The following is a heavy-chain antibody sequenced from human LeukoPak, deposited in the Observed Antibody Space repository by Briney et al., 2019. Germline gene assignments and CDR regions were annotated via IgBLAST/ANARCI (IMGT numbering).Heavy chain of an antibody. Sequence: LETLSLTCAVYGGSFSGYYWSWIRQPPGKGLEWIGEINHSGSTNYNPSLKSRVTISVDTSKNQFSPKLSSVTAADTAVYYCARGVGRQLWFYYYYYMDVWGKGTTVTVSS. CDR1: GGSFSGYY. J-gene: IGHJ6*03. V-gene: IGHV4-34*01. CDR3: ARGVGRQLWFYYYYYMDV. CDR2: INHSGST. D-gene: IGHD5-18*01.